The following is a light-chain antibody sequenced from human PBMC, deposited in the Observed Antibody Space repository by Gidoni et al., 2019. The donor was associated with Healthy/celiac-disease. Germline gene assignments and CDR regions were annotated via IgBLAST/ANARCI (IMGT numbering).Light chain of an antibody. CDR2: GAS. J-gene: IGKJ1*01. CDR3: QQYNNWPPRT. Sequence: EIVMTQSPATLSVSPGERATLSCRASQSVSSNLAWYQQKPGQAPRLLIYGASTRATGIHARFSGSGSGTEFTLTISSLQSEDFAVYYCQQYNNWPPRTFXXXTKVEIK. V-gene: IGKV3-15*01. CDR1: QSVSSN.